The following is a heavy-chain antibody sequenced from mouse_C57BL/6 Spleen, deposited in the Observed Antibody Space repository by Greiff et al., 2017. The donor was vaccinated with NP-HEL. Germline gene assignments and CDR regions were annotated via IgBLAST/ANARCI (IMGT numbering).Heavy chain of an antibody. CDR1: GFTFSSYG. CDR2: ISSGGSYT. D-gene: IGHD3-2*02. J-gene: IGHJ2*01. Sequence: EVKVVESGGDLVTPGGSLKLSCAASGFTFSSYGMSWVRQTPDKRLEWVATISSGGSYTYYPDSVKGRFTISRDNAKNTLYLQMSSLKSEDTAMYYCARVSSGYGFDYWGQGTTLTVSS. CDR3: ARVSSGYGFDY. V-gene: IGHV5-6*01.